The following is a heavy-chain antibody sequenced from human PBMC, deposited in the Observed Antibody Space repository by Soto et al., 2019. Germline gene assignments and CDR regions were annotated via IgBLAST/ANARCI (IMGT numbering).Heavy chain of an antibody. Sequence: QVQLVQSGAEVKTPGASVKVSCKASGYTFTSYGISWVRQAPGQGLEWMGWISAYNGNTNYAQKLQGRVTMTTDTSTSTAYMELRSLRSDDTAVYYCARDLRGSVLYYYYGMDVWGQGTTVTVSS. D-gene: IGHD3-10*01. CDR3: ARDLRGSVLYYYYGMDV. J-gene: IGHJ6*02. CDR1: GYTFTSYG. V-gene: IGHV1-18*01. CDR2: ISAYNGNT.